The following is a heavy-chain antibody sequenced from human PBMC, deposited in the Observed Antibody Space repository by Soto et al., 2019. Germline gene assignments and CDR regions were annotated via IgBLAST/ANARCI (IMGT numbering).Heavy chain of an antibody. CDR1: GFTFSSYA. D-gene: IGHD6-19*01. Sequence: GGSLRLSCAASGFTFSSYAMSWVRQAPGKGLEWVSAISGSGGSTYYADSVKGRFTISRDNSKNTLYLQMNSLRAEDTAVYYCASIPQLYSSGWERDDYWGQGTLVTVSS. CDR2: ISGSGGST. CDR3: ASIPQLYSSGWERDDY. J-gene: IGHJ4*02. V-gene: IGHV3-23*01.